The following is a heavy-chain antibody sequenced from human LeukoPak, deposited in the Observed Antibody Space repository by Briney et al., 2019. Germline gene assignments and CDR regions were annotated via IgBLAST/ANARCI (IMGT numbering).Heavy chain of an antibody. J-gene: IGHJ5*02. CDR1: GGSISSSSYY. V-gene: IGHV4-39*01. CDR3: ARHISPPDIVATLFDP. CDR2: IYYSGST. Sequence: SETLSLTCTVAGGSISSSSYYWGWIRQPPEKGLEGIGSIYYSGSTYYNPSLKSRVTVAVDTSKNQSSLKLRSVTAADTAVYCCARHISPPDIVATLFDPWGQGTLVTVSS. D-gene: IGHD5-12*01.